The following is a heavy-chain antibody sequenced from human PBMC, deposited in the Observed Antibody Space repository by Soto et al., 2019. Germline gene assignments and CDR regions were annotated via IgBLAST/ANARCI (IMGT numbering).Heavy chain of an antibody. CDR3: ARVRYGDY. CDR1: GYTFTSYG. D-gene: IGHD1-1*01. CDR2: ISAHNGNT. J-gene: IGHJ4*02. V-gene: IGHV1-18*01. Sequence: QVHLVQSGAEVKKPGASVKVSCKASGYTFTSYGITWVRQAPGQGLEWMGWISAHNGNTDYAQKLQGRVIVTRDTSTSTAYMELRSLRSDDTAVYYCARVRYGDYWGQGALFTFSS.